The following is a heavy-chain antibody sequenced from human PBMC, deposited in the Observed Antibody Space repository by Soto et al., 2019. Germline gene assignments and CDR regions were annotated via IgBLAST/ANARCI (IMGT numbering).Heavy chain of an antibody. CDR3: AKNGFGGVDY. J-gene: IGHJ4*02. Sequence: QVQLVESGGGVVQPGRSLRLSCAASGFTFSSYGMHWVRQAPGKGLEWVAVISYDGSNKYYADSVKGRFTISRDNSKNTLYLQMNSLRAEDTAVYYCAKNGFGGVDYWGQGTLVTVSS. CDR2: ISYDGSNK. D-gene: IGHD3-16*01. CDR1: GFTFSSYG. V-gene: IGHV3-30*18.